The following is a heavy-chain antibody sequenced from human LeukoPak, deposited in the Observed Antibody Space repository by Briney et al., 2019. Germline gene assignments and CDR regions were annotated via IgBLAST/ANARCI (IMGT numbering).Heavy chain of an antibody. J-gene: IGHJ5*02. V-gene: IGHV3-30*03. CDR3: ARDCSSTSCASVEFWFDP. CDR2: ISYDGSNK. CDR1: GFTFSHAW. Sequence: GGSLKLSCAASGFTFSHAWMTWVRQAPGKGLEWVAVISYDGSNKYYADSVKGRFTISRDNSKNTLYLQMNSLRAEDTAVYYCARDCSSTSCASVEFWFDPWGQGTLVTVSS. D-gene: IGHD2-2*01.